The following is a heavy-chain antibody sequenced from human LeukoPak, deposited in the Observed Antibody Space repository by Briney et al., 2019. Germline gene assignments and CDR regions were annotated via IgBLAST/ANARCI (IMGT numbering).Heavy chain of an antibody. Sequence: GGSLRLSCAASGFTFSSYAMHWVRQAPGKGLEWVAVISYDGSNKYYADSVKGRFTISRDNPKNTLYLQMNSLRAEDTAVYYCARDAYDSSGVYYYYGMDVWGQGTTVTVSS. CDR1: GFTFSSYA. V-gene: IGHV3-30-3*01. CDR3: ARDAYDSSGVYYYYGMDV. CDR2: ISYDGSNK. D-gene: IGHD3-22*01. J-gene: IGHJ6*02.